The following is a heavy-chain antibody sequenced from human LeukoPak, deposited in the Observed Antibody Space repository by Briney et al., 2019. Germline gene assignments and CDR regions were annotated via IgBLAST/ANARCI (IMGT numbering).Heavy chain of an antibody. CDR3: ASPYSGYDYNFDH. J-gene: IGHJ4*02. Sequence: GVPLRLSCSASGFTFSSYAMHWVRQAPGKGLEYVSSISSNGGSTYYADSVKGRFTISRDNSKNTLFLQMSSLRTEDTAVYYCASPYSGYDYNFDHWGQGTLVTVSS. V-gene: IGHV3-64D*06. D-gene: IGHD5-12*01. CDR2: ISSNGGST. CDR1: GFTFSSYA.